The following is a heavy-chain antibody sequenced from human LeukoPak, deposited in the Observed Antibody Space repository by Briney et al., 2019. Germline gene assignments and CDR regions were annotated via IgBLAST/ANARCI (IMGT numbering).Heavy chain of an antibody. J-gene: IGHJ4*02. CDR3: ASGGRGTYYGSGSYVDF. Sequence: GGSLRLSCAASGFTSSSFWMSWVRQAPGKGLEWVANIKEDGSERYYVDSVKGRFTISRDNAKNSLYLQMNSLRAEDTAVYYCASGGRGTYYGSGSYVDFWGQGTLVTVSS. D-gene: IGHD3-10*01. CDR1: GFTSSSFW. V-gene: IGHV3-7*01. CDR2: IKEDGSER.